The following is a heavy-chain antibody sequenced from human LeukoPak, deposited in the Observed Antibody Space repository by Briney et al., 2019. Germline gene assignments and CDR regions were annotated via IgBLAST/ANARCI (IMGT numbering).Heavy chain of an antibody. CDR1: GYTFTDYY. J-gene: IGHJ4*02. CDR2: INPNSGT. Sequence: APVKVSCKASGYTFTDYYMHWVRQAPGRGLEWMGWINPNSGTNYAQKFQGRVTMTRDTSISTAYMELTRLTSDDTAVYYCARNRWTDYWGQGTLVTVSS. V-gene: IGHV1-2*02. D-gene: IGHD1-1*01. CDR3: ARNRWTDY.